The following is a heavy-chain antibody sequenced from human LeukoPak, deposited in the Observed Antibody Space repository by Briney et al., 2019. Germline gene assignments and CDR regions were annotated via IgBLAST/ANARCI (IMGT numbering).Heavy chain of an antibody. CDR3: ARYAYGSGSYYQKPFDY. CDR1: GYTFTSYD. V-gene: IGHV1-8*01. J-gene: IGHJ4*01. Sequence: ASVKVSCTASGYTFTSYDINWVRQATGQGLEWMGWMSPDSGNTGYAQTFQGRVTMTRNTSISTAYMELSSLTSDDTAVYYCARYAYGSGSYYQKPFDYWGQGTLVTVSS. D-gene: IGHD3-10*01. CDR2: MSPDSGNT.